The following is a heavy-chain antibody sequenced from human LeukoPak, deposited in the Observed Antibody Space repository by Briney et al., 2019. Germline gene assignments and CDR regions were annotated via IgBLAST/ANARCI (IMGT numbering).Heavy chain of an antibody. CDR1: NGSISTYC. V-gene: IGHV4-59*08. CDR2: IYYGGTT. D-gene: IGHD1-26*01. CDR3: ARHGGTPNYFDS. Sequence: PSETETLTCSVSNGSISTYCWSWIRQSPGKGLEWIGYIYYGGTTSYNPSLTRRVTISVHSPKNHFSLRLTSLTAADTALYYCARHGGTPNYFDSWGPGSLVIVSS. J-gene: IGHJ4*02.